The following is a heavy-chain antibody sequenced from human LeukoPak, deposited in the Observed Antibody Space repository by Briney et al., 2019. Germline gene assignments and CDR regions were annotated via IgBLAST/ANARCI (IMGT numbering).Heavy chain of an antibody. CDR1: GDSISGYY. J-gene: IGHJ4*02. V-gene: IGHV4-4*07. Sequence: PSETLSLTCTVSGDSISGYYWAWIRQPAGKGLEWIGHIYAPGSSNYSPSFKSRVTMSIDMSNNQFSLRLNSVTAAGTAMYYCARDLVDFDSPANDYWGQGTHVIVSP. D-gene: IGHD2-8*02. CDR2: IYAPGSS. CDR3: ARDLVDFDSPANDY.